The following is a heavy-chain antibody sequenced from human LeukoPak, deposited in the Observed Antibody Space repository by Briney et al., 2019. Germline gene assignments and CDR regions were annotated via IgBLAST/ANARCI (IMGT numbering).Heavy chain of an antibody. CDR1: GGSISSYY. CDR2: IYYSGST. CDR3: ARMADTAMVSD. V-gene: IGHV4-59*08. J-gene: IGHJ4*02. D-gene: IGHD5-18*01. Sequence: PSETLSLTCTVSGGSISSYYWSWIRQPPGKGLEWIGYIYYSGSTNYNPSLKSRVTISVDTSKNQFSLKLSSVTAADTAVYYCARMADTAMVSDWGQGTLVTVSS.